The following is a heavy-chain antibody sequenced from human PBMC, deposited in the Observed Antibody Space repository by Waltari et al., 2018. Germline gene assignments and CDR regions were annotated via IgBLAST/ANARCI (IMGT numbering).Heavy chain of an antibody. Sequence: QVQLQESGPGLVEASQTLSLTCTVSGALIRSGGFFWSWLRQRPGKGREWIGQIYHTGTTYYNSSLKSVATISVDKSKNQIFLRLASVTAADSALYYCARRDYENNWFDPWGQGTLVTVS. CDR3: ARRDYENNWFDP. V-gene: IGHV4-30-4*01. CDR2: IYHTGTT. CDR1: GALIRSGGFF. D-gene: IGHD3-16*01. J-gene: IGHJ5*02.